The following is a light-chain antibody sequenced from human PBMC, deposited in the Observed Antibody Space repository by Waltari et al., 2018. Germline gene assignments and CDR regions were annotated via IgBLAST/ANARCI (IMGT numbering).Light chain of an antibody. CDR2: DAS. J-gene: IGKJ2*03. V-gene: IGKV3-15*01. CDR1: QSVSSN. Sequence: EKVMTQSPATLSVSPGEVVTLSCRASQSVSSNVAWYQHRPGEAPRLLIYDASTSASGIPAMFGGSWSGTEFALTISVLQSEDFALYYCQQYNDWYSFGQGTKLEIK. CDR3: QQYNDWYS.